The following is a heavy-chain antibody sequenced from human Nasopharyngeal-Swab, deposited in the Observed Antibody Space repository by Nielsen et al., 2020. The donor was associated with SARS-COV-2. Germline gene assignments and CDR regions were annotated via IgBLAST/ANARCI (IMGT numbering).Heavy chain of an antibody. D-gene: IGHD3-3*01. Sequence: GESLKISCEASGFTFSSYSMNWVRQAPGKGMEWVSAISGSGGSTYYADSVKGRFTISRDNSKNTLYLQMNSLRAEDTAVYYCAKGGIFDDFWSGYYDYYYGMDVWGQGTTVTVSS. CDR1: GFTFSSYS. CDR3: AKGGIFDDFWSGYYDYYYGMDV. V-gene: IGHV3-23*01. CDR2: ISGSGGST. J-gene: IGHJ6*02.